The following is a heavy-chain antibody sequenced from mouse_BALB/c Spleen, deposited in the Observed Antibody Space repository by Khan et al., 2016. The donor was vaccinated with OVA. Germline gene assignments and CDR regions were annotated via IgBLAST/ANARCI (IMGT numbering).Heavy chain of an antibody. CDR3: ARDTTATPY. CDR2: IWAGGST. CDR1: GFSFTSYG. D-gene: IGHD1-2*01. V-gene: IGHV2-9*02. J-gene: IGHJ3*01. Sequence: QVQLKQSGPGLVAPSQSLSITCTVSGFSFTSYGVHWVRQPPGKGLEWLGIIWAGGSTNYNSAIMSRLSISKDNTKSQIFLKMIRLQTDDTDMYYSARDTTATPYWGQGTMVTVSA.